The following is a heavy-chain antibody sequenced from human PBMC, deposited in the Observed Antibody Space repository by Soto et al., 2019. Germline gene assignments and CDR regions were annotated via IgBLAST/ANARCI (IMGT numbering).Heavy chain of an antibody. J-gene: IGHJ4*02. D-gene: IGHD5-18*01. CDR1: GYTLSEVS. V-gene: IGHV1-24*01. CDR3: ATDPGYNYVMGFDH. Sequence: PSVKVSCKVSGYTLSEVSMHLVRQAPGKGLEWMGGFDPEDGETIYAQKFQGRVTMTEDTSTDTAYMELSSLRSEDTAVYYCATDPGYNYVMGFDHWGQGTQVTVSS. CDR2: FDPEDGET.